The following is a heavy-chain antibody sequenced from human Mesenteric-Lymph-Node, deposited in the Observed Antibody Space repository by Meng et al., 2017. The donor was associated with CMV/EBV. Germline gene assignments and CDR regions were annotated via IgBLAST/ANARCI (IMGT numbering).Heavy chain of an antibody. V-gene: IGHV3-7*01. CDR2: IKQDGSEK. J-gene: IGHJ4*02. D-gene: IGHD4-11*01. CDR3: AKSDYNLYYFDY. CDR1: GFTFSSYW. Sequence: GGSLRLSCAASGFTFSSYWMSWVRQAPGKGLEWVANIKQDGSEKYYVDSVKGRFTISRDNAKNSLYLQMNSLSAEDTATYYCAKSDYNLYYFDYWGQGTLVTVSS.